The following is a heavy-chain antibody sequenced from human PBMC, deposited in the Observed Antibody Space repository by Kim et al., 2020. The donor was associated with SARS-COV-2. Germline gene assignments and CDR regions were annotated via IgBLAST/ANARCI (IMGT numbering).Heavy chain of an antibody. CDR1: GFTFSSYG. CDR3: AKDSPNRAAAGDY. Sequence: GGSLRLSCAASGFTFSSYGMHWVRQAPGKGLEWVAVISYDGSNKYYADSVKGRFTISRDNSKNTLSLQMNSLRAEDTAVYYCAKDSPNRAAAGDYWGQGTLVTVSS. D-gene: IGHD6-13*01. J-gene: IGHJ4*02. CDR2: ISYDGSNK. V-gene: IGHV3-30*18.